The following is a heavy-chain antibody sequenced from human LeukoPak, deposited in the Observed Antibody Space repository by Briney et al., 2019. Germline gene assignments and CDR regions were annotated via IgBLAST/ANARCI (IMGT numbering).Heavy chain of an antibody. CDR3: ARGRSGWYPSTDY. CDR1: GGSFSGYY. Sequence: SETLSLTCAVYGGSFSGYYWSWIRQPPGKGLEWIGEINHSGSTNYNPSLKSRVTISVDTSKNQFSLKLSSVTAADTAVYYCARGRSGWYPSTDYWGQGTLVTVSS. D-gene: IGHD6-19*01. J-gene: IGHJ4*02. V-gene: IGHV4-34*01. CDR2: INHSGST.